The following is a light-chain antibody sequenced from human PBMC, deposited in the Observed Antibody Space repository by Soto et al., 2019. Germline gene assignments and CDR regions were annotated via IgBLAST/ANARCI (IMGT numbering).Light chain of an antibody. Sequence: QSVLTQSPSASASLGASVKLTCTLSSGHSSYAIAWHQQQPEKGPRYLMKLNSDGSHSKGDGIPDRFSGSSSGAERYLTISSLQSGDEADYYCQTWGTGILVFGGGTKVTVL. CDR3: QTWGTGILV. V-gene: IGLV4-69*01. CDR2: LNSDGSH. J-gene: IGLJ2*01. CDR1: SGHSSYA.